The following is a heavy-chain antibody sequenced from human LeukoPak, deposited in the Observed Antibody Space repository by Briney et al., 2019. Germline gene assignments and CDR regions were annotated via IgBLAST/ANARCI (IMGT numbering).Heavy chain of an antibody. CDR3: ARAYSSSSGRPFDY. J-gene: IGHJ4*02. D-gene: IGHD6-6*01. CDR2: IYYSGTT. Sequence: PSETLSLTCNVSGGSISSHYWSWIRQPPGPGLEWIGYIYYSGTTNYNPSLKSRVTISVDTSKNQFSLNLTSVTAADTAVYYCARAYSSSSGRPFDYWGQGTLVTVSS. CDR1: GGSISSHY. V-gene: IGHV4-59*11.